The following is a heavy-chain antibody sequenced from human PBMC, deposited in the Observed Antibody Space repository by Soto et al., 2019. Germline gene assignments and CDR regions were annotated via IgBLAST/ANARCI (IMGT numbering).Heavy chain of an antibody. CDR3: ARDDYDFWSGFLVSGGENTKYGMAV. Sequence: GGSLRLSCAASGFTFSSYGMHWVRQAPGKGLEWVAVIWYDGSNKYYADSVKGRFTISRDNSKNTLYLQMNSLRAEDTAVYYCARDDYDFWSGFLVSGGENTKYGMAVRSQGTTV. D-gene: IGHD3-3*01. V-gene: IGHV3-33*01. CDR1: GFTFSSYG. CDR2: IWYDGSNK. J-gene: IGHJ6*02.